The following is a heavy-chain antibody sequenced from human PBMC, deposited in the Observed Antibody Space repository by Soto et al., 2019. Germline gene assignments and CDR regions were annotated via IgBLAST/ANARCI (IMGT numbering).Heavy chain of an antibody. CDR1: GYTFTSYL. Sequence: ASMKVSRKASGYTFTSYLIGWVRQMPGKGLEWMGIIYPGDSDTRYSPSFQGQVTISADKSISTAYLQWSSLKASDTAMYYCARKLRFSGMDVWGQGTTVTVSS. V-gene: IGHV5-51*01. CDR2: IYPGDSDT. CDR3: ARKLRFSGMDV. D-gene: IGHD5-12*01. J-gene: IGHJ6*02.